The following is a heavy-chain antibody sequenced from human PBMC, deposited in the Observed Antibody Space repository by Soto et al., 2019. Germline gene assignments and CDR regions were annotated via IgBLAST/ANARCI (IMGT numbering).Heavy chain of an antibody. Sequence: ASVKVSCKASGYTFTSSDINWVRQATGQGLEWMGWMNPNSGNTGYAQKFQGRVTMTRNTSISTAYMELSSLRSEDTAVYYCARLGSRYYDFWSGYYSNLDYYYYYMDVWGKGTTVTVSS. CDR3: ARLGSRYYDFWSGYYSNLDYYYYYMDV. CDR1: GYTFTSSD. J-gene: IGHJ6*03. CDR2: MNPNSGNT. V-gene: IGHV1-8*01. D-gene: IGHD3-3*01.